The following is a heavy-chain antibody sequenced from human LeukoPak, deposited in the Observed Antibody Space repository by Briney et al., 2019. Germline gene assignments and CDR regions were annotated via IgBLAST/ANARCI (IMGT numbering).Heavy chain of an antibody. CDR2: IYYSGVT. Sequence: SETLSLTCSVSGGSITGYSWSWIRQPPGKGVEWIGYIYYSGVTYYNASLKSRVSFSVDTSQTQFSLKLKSVTAADTAVYYCVRGPYGSSISNWFDPWGQGILVIVSS. V-gene: IGHV4-59*01. J-gene: IGHJ5*02. CDR1: GGSITGYS. CDR3: VRGPYGSSISNWFDP. D-gene: IGHD3-10*01.